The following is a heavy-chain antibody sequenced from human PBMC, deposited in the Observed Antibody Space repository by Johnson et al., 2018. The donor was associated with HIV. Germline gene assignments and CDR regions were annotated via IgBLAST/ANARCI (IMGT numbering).Heavy chain of an antibody. Sequence: VQLVESGGGLVQPGGSLRLSCAASGFIISSYWMTWVRQAPGKGLEWVANIKKAGSEKYYVDSVKGRFTISRDNAKNSLYLQMNSLRAEDTAVYYCASSNVVGYSNYPDAFDIWGQGTMVTVSS. CDR3: ASSNVVGYSNYPDAFDI. J-gene: IGHJ3*02. CDR2: IKKAGSEK. D-gene: IGHD6-13*01. V-gene: IGHV3-7*05. CDR1: GFIISSYW.